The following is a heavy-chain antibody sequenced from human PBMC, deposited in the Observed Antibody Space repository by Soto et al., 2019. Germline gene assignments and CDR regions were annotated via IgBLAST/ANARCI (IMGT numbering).Heavy chain of an antibody. CDR1: GFTFSSYG. Sequence: GGTLRLSCAASGFTFSSYGMHWVRQAPGKGLEWVEVIWYDGSNKYYADSVKGRFTISRDNSKNTLYLQINSLRAEDTAVYYCATALTTTEEDAFDIWGQGTMVTVSS. CDR3: ATALTTTEEDAFDI. V-gene: IGHV3-33*01. CDR2: IWYDGSNK. J-gene: IGHJ3*02. D-gene: IGHD4-17*01.